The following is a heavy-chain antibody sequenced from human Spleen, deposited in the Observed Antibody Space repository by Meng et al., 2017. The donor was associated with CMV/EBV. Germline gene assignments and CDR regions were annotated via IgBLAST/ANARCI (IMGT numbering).Heavy chain of an antibody. CDR2: IYSSGVT. CDR3: ARLGYYSSGFGSWFDP. J-gene: IGHJ5*02. Sequence: SETLSLTCTVSGGSISSGDYYWSWIRQPPGKGLEWIGHIYSSGVTNYNPSLRSRVTVSVDTSKNHFPLNLNSVTAADTAVYFCARLGYYSSGFGSWFDPWGQGTPVTVSS. CDR1: GGSISSGDYY. V-gene: IGHV4-30-4*08. D-gene: IGHD3-22*01.